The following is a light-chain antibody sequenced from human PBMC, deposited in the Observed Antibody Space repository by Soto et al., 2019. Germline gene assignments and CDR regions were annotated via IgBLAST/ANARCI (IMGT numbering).Light chain of an antibody. CDR3: QQYNNWPPWT. Sequence: EIVMTQSPATLSVSPGERATLSCRASQSVSSNLAWYQQKPGQTPRLLIYDASTRATGVPARFSGSGSGTEFTLTISSLQSEDCAVYYCQQYNNWPPWTFGQGTKVEI. J-gene: IGKJ1*01. CDR1: QSVSSN. V-gene: IGKV3-15*01. CDR2: DAS.